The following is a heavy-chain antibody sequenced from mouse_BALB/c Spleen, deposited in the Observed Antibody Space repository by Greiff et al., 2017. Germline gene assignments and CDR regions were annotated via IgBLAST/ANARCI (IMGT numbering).Heavy chain of an antibody. CDR2: IDPANGNT. Sequence: VQLQQSGAELVKPGASVKLSCTASGFNFIDTYMHWVKQRPEQGLEWIGRIDPANGNTKYDPKFQGKATITADTSSNTAYLQLSSLTSEDNAVYYCAPNGDEDYWGQGTLVTVSA. CDR1: GFNFIDTY. CDR3: APNGDEDY. V-gene: IGHV14-3*02. D-gene: IGHD4-1*01. J-gene: IGHJ3*01.